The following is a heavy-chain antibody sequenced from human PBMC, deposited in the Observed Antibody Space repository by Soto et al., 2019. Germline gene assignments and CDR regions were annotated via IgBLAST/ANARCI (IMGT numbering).Heavy chain of an antibody. J-gene: IGHJ3*01. D-gene: IGHD1-26*01. CDR1: GGTFSNYA. CDR3: ARAGTGSYLNAFDV. V-gene: IGHV1-69*01. Sequence: QVQLVQSGAEVEKPGSSVKVSCKASGGTFSNYALSWVRQAPGQGLEWMGGIIPVFGPAHYAQKFQGRVTITADESTSTAYVALSSLRSEDTAVYYCARAGTGSYLNAFDVWGQGTMVTVSS. CDR2: IIPVFGPA.